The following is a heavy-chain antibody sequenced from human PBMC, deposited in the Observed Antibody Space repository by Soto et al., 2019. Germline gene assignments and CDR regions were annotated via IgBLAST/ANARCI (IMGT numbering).Heavy chain of an antibody. CDR2: IYYSGTT. CDR1: GGSTRNYF. D-gene: IGHD3-9*01. Sequence: SSETLSLTCTVSGGSTRNYFWSWIRQPPGKGPEWIGCIYYSGTTNYNSSLKSRVTISLDTSKNQFSLRLRSVTAADTAVYYCARYVNPYDTAVWFDPWGQGTLVTVSS. J-gene: IGHJ5*02. CDR3: ARYVNPYDTAVWFDP. V-gene: IGHV4-59*01.